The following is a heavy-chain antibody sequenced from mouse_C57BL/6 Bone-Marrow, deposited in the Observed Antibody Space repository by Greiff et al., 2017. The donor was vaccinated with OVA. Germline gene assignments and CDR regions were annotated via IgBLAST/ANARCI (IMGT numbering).Heavy chain of an antibody. J-gene: IGHJ3*01. CDR1: GYTFTSYT. Sequence: VQVVESGAELARPGASVKMSCKASGYTFTSYTMHWVKQRPGQGLEWIGYINPSSGYTKYNQKFKDKATLTADKSSSTAYMQLSSLTSEDSAVYYWAREDGNWFAYWGQGTLVTVSA. V-gene: IGHV1-4*01. D-gene: IGHD2-1*01. CDR3: AREDGNWFAY. CDR2: INPSSGYT.